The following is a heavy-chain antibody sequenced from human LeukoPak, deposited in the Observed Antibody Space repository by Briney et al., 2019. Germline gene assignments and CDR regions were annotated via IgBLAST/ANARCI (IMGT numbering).Heavy chain of an antibody. V-gene: IGHV1-2*02. CDR1: GYTFTSYG. Sequence: ASVKVSCKASGYTFTSYGISWVRQAPGQGLEWMGWINPNSGGTNYEQKFQGRVTMTRETSISTAYMELSGLRSDDTAVYYCARDRDYYDSSGYLPLDYWGQGTLLTVSS. D-gene: IGHD3-22*01. CDR3: ARDRDYYDSSGYLPLDY. J-gene: IGHJ4*02. CDR2: INPNSGGT.